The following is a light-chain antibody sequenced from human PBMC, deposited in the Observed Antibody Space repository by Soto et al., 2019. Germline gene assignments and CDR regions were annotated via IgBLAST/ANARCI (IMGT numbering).Light chain of an antibody. V-gene: IGKV3-20*01. Sequence: EIVLTQSPGTLSLSAGERATLSCRASQTVKTNSLTWYQQKRGRAPRLLIYGTTNRATGIPDRFSGSGSGTDFTVIFSRLEPEEFAVYYCQQFDSPPQSFGQGTKLDIK. CDR3: QQFDSPPQS. J-gene: IGKJ2*01. CDR1: QTVKTNS. CDR2: GTT.